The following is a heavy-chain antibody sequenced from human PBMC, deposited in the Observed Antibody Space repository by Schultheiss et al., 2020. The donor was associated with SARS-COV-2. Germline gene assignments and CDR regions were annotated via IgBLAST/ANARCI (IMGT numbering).Heavy chain of an antibody. Sequence: QTLSLTCTFSGFSLSTSGMCVSWIRQPPGKALEWLALIYWDDDKRYSPSLKSRLTITKDTSKNQVVLTMTNMDPVDTATYYCAHSESYYYDSSGYYYFDYWGQGTLVTVSS. V-gene: IGHV2-5*08. CDR2: IYWDDDK. CDR3: AHSESYYYDSSGYYYFDY. J-gene: IGHJ4*02. D-gene: IGHD3-22*01. CDR1: GFSLSTSGMC.